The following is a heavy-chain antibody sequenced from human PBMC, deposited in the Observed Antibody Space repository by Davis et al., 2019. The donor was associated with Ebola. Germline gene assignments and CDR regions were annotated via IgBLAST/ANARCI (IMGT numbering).Heavy chain of an antibody. J-gene: IGHJ4*02. CDR1: GGSIGSSSYY. CDR2: IYYDGST. D-gene: IGHD3-10*01. CDR3: ARQDNYGSGSFDY. Sequence: PSETLSLTCSVSGGSIGSSSYYWGWIRQPPGKGLEWIGSIYYDGSTYYNPSLKTRVTMSVDTSKRSFSLKLNSVTAADTAVYYCARQDNYGSGSFDYWGQGTLLTVSS. V-gene: IGHV4-39*01.